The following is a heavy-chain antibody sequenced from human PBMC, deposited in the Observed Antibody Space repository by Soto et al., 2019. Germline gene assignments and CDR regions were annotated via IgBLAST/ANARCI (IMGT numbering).Heavy chain of an antibody. J-gene: IGHJ4*02. CDR3: ARGTVRSTSFDY. CDR2: MNPNTGNT. D-gene: IGHD2-2*01. V-gene: IGHV1-8*01. Sequence: ASVKVSCKASGYTFAIYNINWVRQATGQGLEWMGWMNPNTGNTGYAQKFQGRVTMTRNTAMRTAYMELSGLRSEDTAVYYCARGTVRSTSFDYWGQGALVTVSS. CDR1: GYTFAIYN.